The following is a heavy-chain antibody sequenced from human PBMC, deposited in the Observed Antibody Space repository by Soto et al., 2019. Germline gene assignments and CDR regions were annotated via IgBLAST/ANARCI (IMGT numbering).Heavy chain of an antibody. CDR3: AKAHYYYGMDV. CDR1: GFTFSDYC. V-gene: IGHV3-11*06. J-gene: IGHJ6*02. CDR2: IRNNSSYK. Sequence: LRLSCAASGFTFSDYCMSWIRQAPGKGLEWVAYIRNNSSYKNYADSVKGRFTISRDNSKNTLYLQMNSMRAEDTAVYYCAKAHYYYGMDVWGQGTTVTVSS.